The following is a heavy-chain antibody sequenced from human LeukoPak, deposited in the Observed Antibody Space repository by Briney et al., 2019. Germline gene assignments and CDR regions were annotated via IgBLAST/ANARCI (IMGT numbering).Heavy chain of an antibody. CDR3: ARAVRGFGELPYYYYYMDV. CDR1: GFTFSDYY. CDR2: ISSSGSTI. J-gene: IGHJ6*03. D-gene: IGHD3-10*01. V-gene: IGHV3-11*04. Sequence: GGSLRLSCAASGFTFSDYYMSWIRQAPGKGLEWVSYISSSGSTIYYADSVKGRFTISRGNAKNSLYLQMNSLRAEDTAVYYCARAVRGFGELPYYYYYMDVWGNGTTVTVSS.